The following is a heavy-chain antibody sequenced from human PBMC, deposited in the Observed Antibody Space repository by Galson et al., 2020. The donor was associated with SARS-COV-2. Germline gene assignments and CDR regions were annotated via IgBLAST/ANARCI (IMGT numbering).Heavy chain of an antibody. V-gene: IGHV3-33*06. D-gene: IGHD2-8*01. CDR1: GFTFSSYG. J-gene: IGHJ6*02. CDR2: IWYDGSNK. CDR3: AKDLLFSCTNGVCTQDYYYGMDV. Sequence: GGSLRLSCAASGFTFSSYGMHWVRQAPGKGLEWVAVIWYDGSNKYYADSVKGRFTISRDNSKNTLYLQMNSPRAEDTAVYYCAKDLLFSCTNGVCTQDYYYGMDVWGQGTTVTVSS.